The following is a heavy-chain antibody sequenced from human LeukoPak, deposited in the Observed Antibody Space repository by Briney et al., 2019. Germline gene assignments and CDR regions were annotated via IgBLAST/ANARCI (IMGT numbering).Heavy chain of an antibody. CDR1: GFTFSSYS. J-gene: IGHJ6*03. V-gene: IGHV3-30*02. CDR2: IRYDGSNK. CDR3: AKDGYDFWSGYYRYYYYYMDV. D-gene: IGHD3-3*01. Sequence: GGSLRLSCAASGFTFSSYSMNWVRQAPGKGLEWVAFIRYDGSNKYYADSVKGRFTISRDNSKNTLYLQMNSLRAEDTAVYYCAKDGYDFWSGYYRYYYYYMDVWGKGTTVTVSS.